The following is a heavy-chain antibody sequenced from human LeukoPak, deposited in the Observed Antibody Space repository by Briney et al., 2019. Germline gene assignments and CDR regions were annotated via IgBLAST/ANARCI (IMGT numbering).Heavy chain of an antibody. CDR2: ISGSGGST. J-gene: IGHJ6*02. D-gene: IGHD3-9*01. CDR1: GFTFSSYA. Sequence: GGSLRLSCAASGFTFSSYAMSWVRQAPGKGLEWVSAISGSGGSTYYADSVKGRFTISRDNSKNTLYLQMNSLRAEDTAVYYCAKTGRSNYDILTGYGGGSYYYYGMDVWGQGTTVTVSS. V-gene: IGHV3-23*01. CDR3: AKTGRSNYDILTGYGGGSYYYYGMDV.